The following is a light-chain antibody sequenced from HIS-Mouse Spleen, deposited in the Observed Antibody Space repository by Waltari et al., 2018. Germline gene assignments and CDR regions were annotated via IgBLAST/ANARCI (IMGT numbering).Light chain of an antibody. J-gene: IGLJ1*01. CDR2: GKS. CDR1: SSNIGAGYD. V-gene: IGLV1-40*01. Sequence: QSVLTQPPSVSGAPGQRVTISCTGSSSNIGAGYDVHWYQQLPGTAPKLLIQGKSNRHSGVPDRFSGSKSGTSASLAITGLQAEDEADYYCQSYDSSLSGYVFGTGTKVTVL. CDR3: QSYDSSLSGYV.